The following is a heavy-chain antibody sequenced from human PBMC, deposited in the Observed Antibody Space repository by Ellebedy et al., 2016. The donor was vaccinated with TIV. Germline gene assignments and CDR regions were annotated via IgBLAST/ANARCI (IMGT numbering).Heavy chain of an antibody. V-gene: IGHV4-39*07. CDR1: GGSISSSDYY. CDR2: IYYSGST. Sequence: MPSETLSLTCTVSGGSISSSDYYWGWIRQPPGKGLEWIGSIYYSGSTYYNPSLKRRVTISIDTSKSQVSLKLSSVTAADTAVYYCARVWNWFDSWGQGALVTISS. CDR3: ARVWNWFDS. J-gene: IGHJ5*01.